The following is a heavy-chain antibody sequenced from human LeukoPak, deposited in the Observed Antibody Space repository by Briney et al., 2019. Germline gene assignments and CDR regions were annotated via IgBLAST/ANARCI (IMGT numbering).Heavy chain of an antibody. CDR1: GGSISSSAYH. J-gene: IGHJ3*02. CDR2: IYYSGRT. V-gene: IGHV4-39*01. CDR3: ARAMGAFGGVIVIDAFDI. Sequence: PSETLSLTCTVSGGSISSSAYHWGWIRQPPGKGLEWIGSIYYSGRTFYNLSLKSRVTISVGTSKTQFSLNLRSVTAADTAVYYCARAMGAFGGVIVIDAFDIWGQGTMVTVSS. D-gene: IGHD3-16*02.